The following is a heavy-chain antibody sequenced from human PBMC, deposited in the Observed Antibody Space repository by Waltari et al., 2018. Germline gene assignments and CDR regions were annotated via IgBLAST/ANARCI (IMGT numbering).Heavy chain of an antibody. V-gene: IGHV4-34*01. J-gene: IGHJ4*02. Sequence: QVQLQQWGAGLLRPSETLSLTCAVYGGSFSGYSWSWIRHPPGKGLEWIGEINHSGSTNYNPSLKSRVTISVDTSKNQFSLKLSSVTAADTAVYYCARGVRQDCSSTSCYYYFDYWGQGTLVTVSS. CDR3: ARGVRQDCSSTSCYYYFDY. CDR2: INHSGST. D-gene: IGHD2-2*01. CDR1: GGSFSGYS.